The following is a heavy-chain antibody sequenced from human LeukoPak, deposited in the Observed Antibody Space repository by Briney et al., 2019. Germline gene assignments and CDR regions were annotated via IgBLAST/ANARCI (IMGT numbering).Heavy chain of an antibody. Sequence: SETLSLTCAVYGGSFSGYYWSWIRQPPGKGLEWIGEINHSGSTNYNPSLKSRVTISVDTSKNQFSLKLSSVTAADTAVYYCARAPRYSRVSLGYWGQGTLVTVSS. D-gene: IGHD6-13*01. CDR1: GGSFSGYY. J-gene: IGHJ4*02. V-gene: IGHV4-34*01. CDR3: ARAPRYSRVSLGY. CDR2: INHSGST.